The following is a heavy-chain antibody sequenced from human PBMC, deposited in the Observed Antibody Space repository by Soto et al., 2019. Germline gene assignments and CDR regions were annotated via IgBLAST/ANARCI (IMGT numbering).Heavy chain of an antibody. Sequence: VQLVQSGAEVKKPGASVKISCKASGYTFTTNFIHWIRQAPGQGLAWVGIISPGGGTTVYAQKFQGRVTMTRDTSTSTVYMELRNLRSEDTAVFYCARAHYDSDAFDFWGQGTMVIVSS. D-gene: IGHD3-22*01. CDR2: ISPGGGTT. CDR3: ARAHYDSDAFDF. J-gene: IGHJ3*01. CDR1: GYTFTTNF. V-gene: IGHV1-46*03.